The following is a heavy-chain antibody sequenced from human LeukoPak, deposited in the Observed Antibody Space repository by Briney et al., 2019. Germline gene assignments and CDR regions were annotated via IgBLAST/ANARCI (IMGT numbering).Heavy chain of an antibody. D-gene: IGHD4-17*01. CDR1: GGSISSSSYY. Sequence: SETLSLTCTVSGGSISSSSYYWGWIRQPPGKGLEWIGSIYYSGSTYYSPSLKSRVSISVDTSKNQFSLKLSSVTAADTAVYYCARLHDYGDYYADHWGQGTLVTVSS. J-gene: IGHJ5*02. V-gene: IGHV4-39*01. CDR3: ARLHDYGDYYADH. CDR2: IYYSGST.